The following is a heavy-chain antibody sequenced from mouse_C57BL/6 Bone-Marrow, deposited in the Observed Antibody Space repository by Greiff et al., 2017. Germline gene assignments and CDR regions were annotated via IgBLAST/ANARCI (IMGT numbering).Heavy chain of an antibody. V-gene: IGHV1-81*01. D-gene: IGHD1-1*01. CDR2: IYPRSGNT. CDR3: ATCGSSVAWFAY. J-gene: IGHJ3*01. CDR1: GYTFTSYG. Sequence: VQLVESGAELARPGASVKLSCKASGYTFTSYGISWVKQRTGQGLEWIGEIYPRSGNTYYNEKFKGKATLTADKSSSTAYMELRSLTSEDSAVYFCATCGSSVAWFAYWGQGTLITVSA.